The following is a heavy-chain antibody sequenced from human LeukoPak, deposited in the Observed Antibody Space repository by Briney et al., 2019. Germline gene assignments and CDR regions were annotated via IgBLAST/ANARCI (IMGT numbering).Heavy chain of an antibody. CDR3: AREGCSGDTCYGLNY. CDR2: IFYSGST. V-gene: IGHV4-31*03. J-gene: IGHJ4*02. D-gene: IGHD2-15*01. Sequence: PSGTLSLTCTVSGGSISDGINYWTWIRLHPGKGLEWIGYIFYSGSTYYNPSLKSRVAISVDTSNNQFSLNLNSVAAADTAVYYCAREGCSGDTCYGLNYWGQGTLVTVSS. CDR1: GGSISDGINY.